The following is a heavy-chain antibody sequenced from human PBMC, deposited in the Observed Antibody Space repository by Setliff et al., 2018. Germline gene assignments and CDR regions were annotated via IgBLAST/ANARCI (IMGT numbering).Heavy chain of an antibody. Sequence: GGSLRLSCVVSGSTFSGSAIHWVRQVSGKGLEWVGRIKSKTNNYATAYAASVKGRFTVSRDDSKNTAYLQMNSLRTEDTAVYYCARDVGWTYGLDFYGQGTLVTVSS. CDR2: IKSKTNNYAT. J-gene: IGHJ4*02. V-gene: IGHV3-73*01. CDR3: ARDVGWTYGLDF. CDR1: GSTFSGSA. D-gene: IGHD3-10*01.